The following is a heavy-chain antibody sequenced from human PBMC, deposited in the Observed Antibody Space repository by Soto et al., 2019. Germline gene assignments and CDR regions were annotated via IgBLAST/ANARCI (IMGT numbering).Heavy chain of an antibody. CDR3: ARHGAIYSNSWYDFDY. J-gene: IGHJ4*02. V-gene: IGHV4-59*08. CDR1: GGPLRSYY. D-gene: IGHD5-18*01. Sequence: SETLSLTCTVSGGPLRSYYWSWIRQPPGKGLEWVGYMYNSGSANYNPSLKSRVTISVDMSQNQFSLKLTSVTAADTAVYYCARHGAIYSNSWYDFDYWGQGTLVTVS. CDR2: MYNSGSA.